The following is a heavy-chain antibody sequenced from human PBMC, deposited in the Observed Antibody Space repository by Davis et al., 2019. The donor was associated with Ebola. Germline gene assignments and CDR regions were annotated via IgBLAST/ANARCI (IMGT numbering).Heavy chain of an antibody. CDR1: GLTFISYS. D-gene: IGHD6-19*01. Sequence: GGSLRLSCTASGLTFISYSMNWVRQAPGKGLEWISYISSRSSTRYYADSVRGRFTISRENSKNTLYLQMNSLRAEDTAVYYCAKGSDGWYWAFDIWGQGTMVTVSS. CDR3: AKGSDGWYWAFDI. V-gene: IGHV3-48*01. CDR2: ISSRSSTR. J-gene: IGHJ3*02.